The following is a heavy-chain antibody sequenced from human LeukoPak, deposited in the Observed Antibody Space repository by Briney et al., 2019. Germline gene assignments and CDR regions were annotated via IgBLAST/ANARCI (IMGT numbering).Heavy chain of an antibody. V-gene: IGHV3-30*03. J-gene: IGHJ4*02. CDR1: GFTFSNYA. D-gene: IGHD4-17*01. Sequence: GGSLRLTCAASGFTFSNYAMSWVRQAPGKGLEWVAVISHDGTEKYYGDSVKGRFTISRDNSKNTLYLQMNSLRAEDTALYYCARDGHGVPLDYWGQGTLVTVSP. CDR3: ARDGHGVPLDY. CDR2: ISHDGTEK.